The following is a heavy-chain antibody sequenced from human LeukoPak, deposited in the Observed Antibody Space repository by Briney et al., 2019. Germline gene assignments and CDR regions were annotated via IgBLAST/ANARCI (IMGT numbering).Heavy chain of an antibody. CDR1: GYTFTSYG. V-gene: IGHV1-8*03. Sequence: ASVKVSCKASGYTFTSYGINWVRQATGQGLEWMGWMNPNSGNTCYAQKFQGRVTITRNTSISTAYMELSSLRSEDTAVYYCARGGVVGALYYYYYYMDVWGKGTTVTVSS. J-gene: IGHJ6*03. D-gene: IGHD1-26*01. CDR3: ARGGVVGALYYYYYYMDV. CDR2: MNPNSGNT.